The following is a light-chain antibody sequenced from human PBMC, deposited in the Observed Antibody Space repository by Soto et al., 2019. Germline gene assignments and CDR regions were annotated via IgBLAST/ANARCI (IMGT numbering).Light chain of an antibody. CDR1: QSVSSY. V-gene: IGKV3-11*01. Sequence: EIVLTQSPATLSLSPGERATLSCRASQSVSSYLAWYQQKPGQAPRLLIYDASNRATGIPARFSGSGSGTDFTLTISRLEPEDFAVYYCQQRSNWPPLWTFGQGTKVEIK. CDR2: DAS. CDR3: QQRSNWPPLWT. J-gene: IGKJ1*01.